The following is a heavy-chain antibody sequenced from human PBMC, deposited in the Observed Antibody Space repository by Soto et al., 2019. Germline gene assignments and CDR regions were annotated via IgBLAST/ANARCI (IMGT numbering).Heavy chain of an antibody. CDR3: AXVDXYVTPTPQDV. J-gene: IGHJ6*02. Sequence: QVQLVQSGDEVRKPGSSVKVSCKASGYIFVNYGIAWVRQAPGQGLEWMGWISPYNGNTHYASKVQGRLTMTTDTXTSXXYXXXXXXTSXXXXXYXCAXVDXYVTPTPQDVWGQGTTVTVSS. CDR2: ISPYNGNT. V-gene: IGHV1-18*01. D-gene: IGHD5-12*01. CDR1: GYIFVNYG.